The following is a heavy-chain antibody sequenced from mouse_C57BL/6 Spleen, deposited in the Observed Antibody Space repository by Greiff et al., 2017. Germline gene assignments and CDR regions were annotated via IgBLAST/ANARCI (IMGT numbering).Heavy chain of an antibody. CDR1: GYTFTSYT. CDR3: ARGGLTDAMDY. D-gene: IGHD3-3*01. J-gene: IGHJ4*01. Sequence: QVQLQQSGAELARPGASVKMSCKASGYTFTSYTMHWVKQRPGQGLEWIGYINPSSGYTKYNQKFKDKATLTADKSSSTAYMQLSSLPYEDSAVYYCARGGLTDAMDYWGEGTLGTVSA. CDR2: INPSSGYT. V-gene: IGHV1-4*01.